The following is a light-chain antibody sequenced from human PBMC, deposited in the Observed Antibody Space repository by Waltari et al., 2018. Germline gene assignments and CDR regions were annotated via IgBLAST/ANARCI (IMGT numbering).Light chain of an antibody. CDR3: ISYAGNNKYV. J-gene: IGLJ1*01. CDR2: EVT. CDR1: SRDVGAYNY. Sequence: GQSVTISCTGTSRDVGAYNYVSWYQQYPDKAPKLMIYEVTKRPSGVPDRFSGSKSGNTASLTVSGLQAEDEADYYCISYAGNNKYVLGAGTKVTVL. V-gene: IGLV2-8*01.